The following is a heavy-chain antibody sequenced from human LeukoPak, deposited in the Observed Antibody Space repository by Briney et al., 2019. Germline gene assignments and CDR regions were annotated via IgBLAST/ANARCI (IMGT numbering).Heavy chain of an antibody. CDR2: ISSSGSTI. CDR3: ARAGHVITMIVVLDAFDI. D-gene: IGHD3-22*01. V-gene: IGHV3-48*03. Sequence: PGGSLRLSCTASGYTFANDAVSWVRQAPGKGLEWLSYISSSGSTIYYADSVKGRFTISRDNAKSSLYLQMNTLRAEDTAVYYCARAGHVITMIVVLDAFDIWGQGTMVTVSS. J-gene: IGHJ3*02. CDR1: GYTFANDA.